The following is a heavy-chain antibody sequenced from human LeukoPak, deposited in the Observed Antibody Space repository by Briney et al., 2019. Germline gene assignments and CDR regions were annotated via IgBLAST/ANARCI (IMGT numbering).Heavy chain of an antibody. CDR2: IYHNGRT. V-gene: IGHV4-39*01. CDR1: GGSISSGIYF. D-gene: IGHD6-19*01. Sequence: PSETLSLTCTVSGGSISSGIYFWGWIRQPPGKGLEWIASIYHNGRTFYNLSLQSRVTISVDTSKNQFSLRLPSVTAADTAVYYCARRRSSGWLGSWGQGTLVTVSS. CDR3: ARRRSSGWLGS. J-gene: IGHJ5*01.